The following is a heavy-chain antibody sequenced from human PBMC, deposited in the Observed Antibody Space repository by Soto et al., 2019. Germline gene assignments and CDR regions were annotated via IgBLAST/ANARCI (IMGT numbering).Heavy chain of an antibody. CDR2: IYYSGST. J-gene: IGHJ6*02. Sequence: KTSETLSLTCTVSGGSISSGGYYWSWIRQHPGKGLEWIGYIYYSGSTYYNPSLKSRVTISVDTSKNQFSLKLSSVTAADTAVYYCARADVGPASVSYYYYGMDVWGQGTTVTVSS. D-gene: IGHD1-26*01. V-gene: IGHV4-31*03. CDR3: ARADVGPASVSYYYYGMDV. CDR1: GGSISSGGYY.